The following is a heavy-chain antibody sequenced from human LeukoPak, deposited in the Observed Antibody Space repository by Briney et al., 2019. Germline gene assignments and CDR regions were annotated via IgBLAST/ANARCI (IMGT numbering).Heavy chain of an antibody. V-gene: IGHV3-48*04. CDR2: IGTSSSTI. D-gene: IGHD3-3*01. CDR3: ARDRGTFGVVDS. Sequence: GGSLRLSCAASGFSFPSHSFHWVRQSPERGLEWVAYIGTSSSTIYQAKSVKGRFSISRDNAKNSLFLQMDSLRVEDTAVYYCARDRGTFGVVDSWGQGTLVAVSS. J-gene: IGHJ4*02. CDR1: GFSFPSHS.